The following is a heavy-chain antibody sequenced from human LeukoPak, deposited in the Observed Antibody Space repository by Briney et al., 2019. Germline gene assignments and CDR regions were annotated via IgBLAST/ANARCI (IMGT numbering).Heavy chain of an antibody. CDR2: IHNSGST. D-gene: IGHD2-15*01. CDR1: GASISNFY. CDR3: ATHPPRSCTGGRCPDY. J-gene: IGHJ4*02. V-gene: IGHV4-59*01. Sequence: TPSETLSLTCTVSGASISNFYWSWIRQPPGKGLEWIGYIHNSGSTNYNPSLKSRVAISLDTSKNQFSLKLTSVTAADTAVYYCATHPPRSCTGGRCPDYWGQGTLVTVSS.